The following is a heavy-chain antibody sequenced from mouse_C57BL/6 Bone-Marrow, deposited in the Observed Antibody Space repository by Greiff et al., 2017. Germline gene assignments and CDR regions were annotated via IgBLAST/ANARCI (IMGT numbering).Heavy chain of an antibody. Sequence: VQLQQSGPELVKPGASVKISCTASGYSFTGYYMHWVKQSHGTILDWIGYIYPYNGVSSYNQKFKGKATLTVDKSSSTAYMGLRSLTSEDAAVYYCASHYGSPWFGYWGQGALVTVSA. CDR2: IYPYNGVS. D-gene: IGHD1-1*01. J-gene: IGHJ3*01. CDR3: ASHYGSPWFGY. V-gene: IGHV1-31*01. CDR1: GYSFTGYY.